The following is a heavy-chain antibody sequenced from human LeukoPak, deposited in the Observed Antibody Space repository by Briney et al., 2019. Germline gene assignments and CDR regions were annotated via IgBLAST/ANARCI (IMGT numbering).Heavy chain of an antibody. V-gene: IGHV3-20*04. CDR3: ARAGKYYYDSTGYPYYFDY. CDR2: VNRNGGST. J-gene: IGHJ4*02. D-gene: IGHD3-22*01. Sequence: PGGSLRLSCSVSGFTFDDYGMTWVRQAPGKGLEWVSGVNRNGGSTGYADSVKGRFTISRDNAKNSLYLQMNSLGAEDTAFYYCARAGKYYYDSTGYPYYFDYWGQGNLVIVSS. CDR1: GFTFDDYG.